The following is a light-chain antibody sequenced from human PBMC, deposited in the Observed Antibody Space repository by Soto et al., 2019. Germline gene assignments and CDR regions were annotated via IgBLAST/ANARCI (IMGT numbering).Light chain of an antibody. CDR1: QGISSSY. J-gene: IGKJ1*01. Sequence: DIQLTQSPSFLSASVGDRVTITCRASQGISSSYLAWYQQTPGKAPKILIYAASTLQSGVPSRFSGSGSGTEFTLTISSLQPDDVATYYCQQYTCLWTFGPGTKVDI. CDR2: AAS. V-gene: IGKV1-9*01. CDR3: QQYTCLWT.